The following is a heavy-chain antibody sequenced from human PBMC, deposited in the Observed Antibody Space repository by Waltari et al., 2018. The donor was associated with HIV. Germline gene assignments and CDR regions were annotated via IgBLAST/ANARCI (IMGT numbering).Heavy chain of an antibody. CDR1: GFTFSSYR. CDR3: ARDTHVDYYDSSGLQH. Sequence: EVQLVESGGGLVQPGGSLRLSCAASGFTFSSYRMNWVRQAPGKGLEWVSYISSSSSTIYYADAVKGRITISRDNAKNSLYLQMNSLRDEDTAVYYCARDTHVDYYDSSGLQHWGQGTLVTVSS. V-gene: IGHV3-48*02. J-gene: IGHJ1*01. D-gene: IGHD3-22*01. CDR2: ISSSSSTI.